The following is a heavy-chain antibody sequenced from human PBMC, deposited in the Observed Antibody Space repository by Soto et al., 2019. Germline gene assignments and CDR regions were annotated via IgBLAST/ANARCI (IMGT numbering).Heavy chain of an antibody. V-gene: IGHV3-30*18. J-gene: IGHJ6*03. Sequence: GGSLRLSCAASGFTFSSYGMHWVRQAPGKGLEWVAVISYDGSNKYYADSVKGRFTISGENSKNTLYLQMNSRRAEDTAVYYCAKEGAYYDFWSGSAYYYYYMDVWGKGTTVTVSS. D-gene: IGHD3-3*01. CDR1: GFTFSSYG. CDR3: AKEGAYYDFWSGSAYYYYYMDV. CDR2: ISYDGSNK.